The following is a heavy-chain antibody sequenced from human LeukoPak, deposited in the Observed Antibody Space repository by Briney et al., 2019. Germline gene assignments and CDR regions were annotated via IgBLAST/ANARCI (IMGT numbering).Heavy chain of an antibody. J-gene: IGHJ4*02. CDR2: INPSSGGT. D-gene: IGHD3-10*01. CDR1: GYTFTGYY. V-gene: IGHV1-2*02. Sequence: GASVKVSCKASGYTFTGYYMHWVRQAPGQGLEWMGWINPSSGGTNYAQKFQGRVTMTRDTSISTAYMELSRLRSDDTAVYYCARLWFGELLPFDYWGQGTLVTVSS. CDR3: ARLWFGELLPFDY.